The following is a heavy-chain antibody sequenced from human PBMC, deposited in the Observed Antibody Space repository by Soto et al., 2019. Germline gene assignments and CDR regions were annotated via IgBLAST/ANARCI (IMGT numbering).Heavy chain of an antibody. CDR2: IYYSGST. V-gene: IGHV4-31*03. J-gene: IGHJ4*02. Sequence: QVQLQESGPGLVKPSQTLSLTCTVSGGSISSDTYYWSWIRQHPGKGLEWIGYIYYSGSTYYNPSLKSRVTITVDTSKNQFSLKLSSVTAADTAVYYCARGPGSGWYDYWGQGTLVTVSS. D-gene: IGHD6-19*01. CDR1: GGSISSDTYY. CDR3: ARGPGSGWYDY.